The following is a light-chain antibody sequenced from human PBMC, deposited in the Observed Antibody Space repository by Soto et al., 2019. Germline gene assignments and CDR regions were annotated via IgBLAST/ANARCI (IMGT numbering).Light chain of an antibody. CDR1: QSISNS. Sequence: EIVVTQSPASLSVSPGETATLSCRASQSISNSLAWYQQKPGQAPSLLIYGASTRATGIPARFSGSGSGTEFTLTISSLQSEDSALYYCQQYNNWPPRTFGQGTKLEIK. V-gene: IGKV3-15*01. CDR3: QQYNNWPPRT. CDR2: GAS. J-gene: IGKJ2*01.